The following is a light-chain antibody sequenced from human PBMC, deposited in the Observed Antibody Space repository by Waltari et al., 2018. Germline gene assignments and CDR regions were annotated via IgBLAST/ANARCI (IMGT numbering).Light chain of an antibody. CDR3: CSYIGSNMLV. Sequence: QSALTQPASVSGSPGQSSTISCTGTGNDIGSYNLLSWYQQHPGQAPRLIIYEVTKRPAGVSSRFLGSRAGTTASLTISGLQAEDEAKYFCCSYIGSNMLVFGGGTNLTVL. V-gene: IGLV2-23*02. CDR2: EVT. J-gene: IGLJ3*02. CDR1: GNDIGSYNL.